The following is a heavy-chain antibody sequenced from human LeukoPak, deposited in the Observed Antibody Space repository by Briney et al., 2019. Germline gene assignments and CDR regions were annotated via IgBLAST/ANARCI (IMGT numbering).Heavy chain of an antibody. CDR2: ISGSGGST. CDR1: GFTFSSYA. J-gene: IGHJ4*02. CDR3: AKDREMATSNFDY. Sequence: GGSLRLSCAASGFTFSSYAMNWVRQAPGKGLEWVSTISGSGGSTYCADSVKGRFTVSRDNSKNTLYLQMNSLRAEDTAVYFCAKDREMATSNFDYWGQGTLVSVSS. D-gene: IGHD5-24*01. V-gene: IGHV3-23*01.